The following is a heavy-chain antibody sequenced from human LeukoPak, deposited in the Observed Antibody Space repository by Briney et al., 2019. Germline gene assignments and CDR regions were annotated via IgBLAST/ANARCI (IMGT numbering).Heavy chain of an antibody. J-gene: IGHJ4*02. CDR3: ARFDLVGAGTFFDY. D-gene: IGHD2-15*01. V-gene: IGHV1-18*01. CDR2: ISAYNGNT. CDR1: GYTFTSYG. Sequence: ASVKVSCKASGYTFTSYGISWVRQAPGQGLEWMGWISAYNGNTNYAQKLQGRVTMTTDTSASTAYMEPRSLRSDDTAVYYCARFDLVGAGTFFDYWGQGTLVTVSS.